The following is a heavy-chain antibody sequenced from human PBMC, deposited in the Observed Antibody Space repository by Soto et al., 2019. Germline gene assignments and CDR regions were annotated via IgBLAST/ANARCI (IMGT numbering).Heavy chain of an antibody. V-gene: IGHV4-59*01. CDR3: ARDSTAAAGPTFDY. Sequence: SETLSLTCTVSGGSISSYYWSWIRQPPGKGLEWIGYIYYSGSTNYNPSLKSRVTISVDTSKNQFSLKLSSVTAADTAVYYCARDSTAAAGPTFDYWGQGTLVTVSS. CDR1: GGSISSYY. D-gene: IGHD6-13*01. J-gene: IGHJ4*02. CDR2: IYYSGST.